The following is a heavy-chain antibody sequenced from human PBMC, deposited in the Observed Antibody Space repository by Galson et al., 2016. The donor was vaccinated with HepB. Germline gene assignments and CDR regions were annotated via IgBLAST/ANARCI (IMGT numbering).Heavy chain of an antibody. CDR3: ARLQNGANWFDP. D-gene: IGHD2-8*01. CDR2: ISNTGRNT. Sequence: SLRLSCAASGFSFPDFYMTWVRQSPERGLEWVSAISNTGRNTDYAAPVRGRFTIFRDNAKNSLFLQMTSLGADDTAIYFCARLQNGANWFDPWGRGTLVTVAS. CDR1: GFSFPDFY. J-gene: IGHJ5*02. V-gene: IGHV3-11*06.